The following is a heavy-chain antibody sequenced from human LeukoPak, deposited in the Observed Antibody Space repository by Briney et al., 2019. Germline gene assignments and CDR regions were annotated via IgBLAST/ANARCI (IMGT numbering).Heavy chain of an antibody. CDR2: ISWNSVSI. V-gene: IGHV3-9*01. Sequence: GGSLRLSCAASGFTFSTYAITWVRQGPGKGLEWVSGISWNSVSIAYADSVKGRFTISRDNAKNSLYLEMNSLRTDDTALYYCAKDIGSTSWYLGNWGQGTLVTVSS. D-gene: IGHD2-2*01. CDR3: AKDIGSTSWYLGN. CDR1: GFTFSTYA. J-gene: IGHJ4*02.